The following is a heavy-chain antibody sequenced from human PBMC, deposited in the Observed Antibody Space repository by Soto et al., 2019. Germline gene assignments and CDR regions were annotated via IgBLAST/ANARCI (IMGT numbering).Heavy chain of an antibody. V-gene: IGHV4-4*02. CDR1: SGSISSSNW. J-gene: IGHJ3*02. D-gene: IGHD3-16*01. CDR3: ARSMTGMIWAFDI. Sequence: QVQLQESGPGLVKPSGTLSLTCAVASGSISSSNWWSWVRQPPGKGLEWIGEIYHSGSTNYNPSLKSRVTISVDESKNQFSLKLSSVTAADTAVYYCARSMTGMIWAFDIWGQGTMVTVSS. CDR2: IYHSGST.